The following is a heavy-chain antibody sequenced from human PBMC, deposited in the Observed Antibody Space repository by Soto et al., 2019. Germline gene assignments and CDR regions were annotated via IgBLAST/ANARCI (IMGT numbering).Heavy chain of an antibody. CDR3: ARANIWFNP. V-gene: IGHV4-61*01. J-gene: IGHJ5*02. Sequence: SETLSLTCTVSGGSVSSGSYYWSWIRQPPGKGLEWIGYIYYSGSTNYTPSLKSRVTISVDTSKNQFSLKLSSVTAAVTAMYYCARANIWFNPWAQGSLVTVSS. CDR1: GGSVSSGSYY. CDR2: IYYSGST.